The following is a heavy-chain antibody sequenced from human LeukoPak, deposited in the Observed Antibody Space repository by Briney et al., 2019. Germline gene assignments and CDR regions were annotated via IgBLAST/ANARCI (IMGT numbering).Heavy chain of an antibody. CDR3: ARGSFQFDY. Sequence: GGSLRLSCAASGFTFSSYAMYWVRQAPGKGLEYVSAISSYGGSTYYANSVKGRLTISRDNSKNTLYLQMGSLRAEDMAVYYCARGSFQFDYWGQGTLVTVSS. CDR2: ISSYGGST. V-gene: IGHV3-64*01. J-gene: IGHJ4*02. CDR1: GFTFSSYA.